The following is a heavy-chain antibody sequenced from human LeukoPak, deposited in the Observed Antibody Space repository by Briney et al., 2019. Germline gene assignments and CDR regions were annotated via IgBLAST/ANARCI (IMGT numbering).Heavy chain of an antibody. Sequence: GESLKISCRGSGYSFTSYWIGWVRQMPGKGLEWMGIIYPGDSDTRYSPSFQGQVTISADKSISTAYLQWSSLKASDTAMYYCASGRGYCSSTSCSPVDYWGQGTLVTVSS. CDR2: IYPGDSDT. CDR3: ASGRGYCSSTSCSPVDY. V-gene: IGHV5-51*01. D-gene: IGHD2-2*01. CDR1: GYSFTSYW. J-gene: IGHJ4*02.